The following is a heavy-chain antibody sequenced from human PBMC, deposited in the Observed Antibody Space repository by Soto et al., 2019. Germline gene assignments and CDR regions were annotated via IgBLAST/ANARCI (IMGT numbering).Heavy chain of an antibody. CDR3: AGEVSGSGIHY. V-gene: IGHV4-34*01. CDR2: INHSGST. Sequence: QVLLQQWGAGLLKPSETLSLTCAVYGGYFSGFYWSWIRQSPGQGLEWIGQINHSGSTKYNPSLKGRVTISVDSFRSQFSLKLNSVTGEETAVYYCAGEVSGSGIHYWGQGTLVTVSS. D-gene: IGHD3-10*01. J-gene: IGHJ4*02. CDR1: GGYFSGFY.